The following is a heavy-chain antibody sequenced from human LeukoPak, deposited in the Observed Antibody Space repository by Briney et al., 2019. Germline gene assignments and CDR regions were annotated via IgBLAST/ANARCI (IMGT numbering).Heavy chain of an antibody. Sequence: GGSLRLSCAASGFTSSSYAMHWIGQAPGKGLKYVPAISKNGDSTFHAISVKGRFTISRDNSKNTLYLQMGSLRPEDMAVYYCARMDYSDQFFQHWGQGSLVTVSS. CDR2: ISKNGDST. D-gene: IGHD4-17*01. CDR3: ARMDYSDQFFQH. V-gene: IGHV3-64*01. J-gene: IGHJ1*01. CDR1: GFTSSSYA.